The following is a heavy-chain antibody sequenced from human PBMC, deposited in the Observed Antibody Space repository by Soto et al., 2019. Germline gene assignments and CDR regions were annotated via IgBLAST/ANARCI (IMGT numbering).Heavy chain of an antibody. CDR1: GYSFTSYW. Sequence: RGESLKISCKGSGYSFTSYWIGWVRQMPGKGLEWMGIIYPGDSDTRYSPSFQGQVTISADKSISTAYLQWSSLKASDTAMYYCARGRGYCSGDSCYPDYWGQGTLVTVSS. D-gene: IGHD2-15*01. CDR2: IYPGDSDT. V-gene: IGHV5-51*01. J-gene: IGHJ4*02. CDR3: ARGRGYCSGDSCYPDY.